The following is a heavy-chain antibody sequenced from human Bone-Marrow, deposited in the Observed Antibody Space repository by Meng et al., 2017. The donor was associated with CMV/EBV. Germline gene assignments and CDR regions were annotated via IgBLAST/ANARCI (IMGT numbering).Heavy chain of an antibody. Sequence: GESLKISCAASGFTFSDYYMSWIRQAPGKGLEWVSYISSSGSIIYYADSVKGRFTISRDNSKNTLYLQMNSLRAEDTAVYYCAKGIREWDYYYYGMDVWGQGTTVTVSS. J-gene: IGHJ6*02. CDR1: GFTFSDYY. CDR2: ISSSGSII. V-gene: IGHV3-11*01. D-gene: IGHD2-15*01. CDR3: AKGIREWDYYYYGMDV.